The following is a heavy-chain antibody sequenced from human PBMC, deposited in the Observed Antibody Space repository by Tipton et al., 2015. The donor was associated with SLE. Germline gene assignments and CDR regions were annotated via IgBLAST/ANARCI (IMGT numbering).Heavy chain of an antibody. CDR2: IYGSGTS. Sequence: SLRLSCAASGFNFGGYAMSWVRQAPGKGLEWVSIIYGSGTSYYPDSVKGRFTISRDNSKNTVSLQMNSLGAEDTAVYFCARLYNGRFDYWGQGSLVTVSS. D-gene: IGHD5-12*01. CDR3: ARLYNGRFDY. CDR1: GFNFGGYA. V-gene: IGHV3-23*03. J-gene: IGHJ4*02.